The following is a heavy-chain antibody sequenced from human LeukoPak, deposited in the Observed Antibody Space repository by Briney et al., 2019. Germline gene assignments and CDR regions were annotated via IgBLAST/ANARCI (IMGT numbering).Heavy chain of an antibody. J-gene: IGHJ4*02. D-gene: IGHD6-13*01. CDR1: GGSFSGYY. CDR2: INHSGST. V-gene: IGHV4-34*01. Sequence: SETLSLTCAVYGGSFSGYYWSWIRQPPGKGLEWIGEINHSGSTNYNPSLTSRVTISVDTSKNKCSLTRRSVTAADTAVYYCARQDFWQQLVGPDYWGQGTLVTVSS. CDR3: ARQDFWQQLVGPDY.